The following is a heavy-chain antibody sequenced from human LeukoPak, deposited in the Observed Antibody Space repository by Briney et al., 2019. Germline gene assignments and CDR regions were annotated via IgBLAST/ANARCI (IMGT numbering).Heavy chain of an antibody. CDR2: ISYDGSNK. J-gene: IGHJ4*02. CDR3: AKAYCSSTSCYGGYFDY. D-gene: IGHD2-2*01. V-gene: IGHV3-30*18. Sequence: PGGSLRLSCAASGFTFSSYGMHWVRQAPGKGLEGVAVISYDGSNKYYADSVKGRFTISRDNSKNTLYLQMNSLRAEDTAVYYCAKAYCSSTSCYGGYFDYWGQGTLVTVSS. CDR1: GFTFSSYG.